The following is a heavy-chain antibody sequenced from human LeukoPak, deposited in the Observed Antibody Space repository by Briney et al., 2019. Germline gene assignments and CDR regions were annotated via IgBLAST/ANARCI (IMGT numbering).Heavy chain of an antibody. V-gene: IGHV4-59*08. J-gene: IGHJ5*02. CDR1: GGSISSYY. CDR3: ARRRYYYGSGSYSNWFDP. Sequence: SETLSLTCTVSGGSISSYYWNWIRQPPGKGLEWIGYIYYSGSTNYNPSLKSRVTISVDTSKNQFSLKLSSVTAADTAVYYCARRRYYYGSGSYSNWFDPWGQGTLVTVSS. D-gene: IGHD3-10*01. CDR2: IYYSGST.